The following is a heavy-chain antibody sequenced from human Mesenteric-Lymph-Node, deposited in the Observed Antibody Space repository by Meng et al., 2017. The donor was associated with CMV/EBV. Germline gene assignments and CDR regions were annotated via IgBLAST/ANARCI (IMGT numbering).Heavy chain of an antibody. V-gene: IGHV4-34*01. CDR3: ARVGVGATFDY. CDR2: INHSGST. Sequence: LTCAVYGGSFSGYYWSWIRQPPGKGLEWIGEINHSGSTNYNPSLKSRVTISVDTSKNQFSLKLSSVTAADTAVYYCARVGVGATFDYWGQGTLVTVSS. D-gene: IGHD1-26*01. J-gene: IGHJ4*02. CDR1: GGSFSGYY.